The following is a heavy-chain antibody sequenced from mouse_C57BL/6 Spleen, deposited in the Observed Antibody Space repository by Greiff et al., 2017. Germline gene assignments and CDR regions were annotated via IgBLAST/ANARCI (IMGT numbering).Heavy chain of an antibody. D-gene: IGHD2-12*01. V-gene: IGHV1-82*01. CDR1: GYAFSSSW. CDR2: IYPGDGDT. CDR3: ARGVTNLGY. Sequence: VQLQESGPELVKPGASVKISCKASGYAFSSSWMNWVKQRPGKGLEWIGRIYPGDGDTNYNGKFKGKATLTADKSSSTAYMQLSSLTSEDSAVYFCARGVTNLGYWGQGTTLTVSS. J-gene: IGHJ2*01.